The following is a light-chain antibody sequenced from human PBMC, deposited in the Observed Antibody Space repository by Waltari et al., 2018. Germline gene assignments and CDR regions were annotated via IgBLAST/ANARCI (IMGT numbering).Light chain of an antibody. CDR1: QSVSNT. CDR3: QQFNSWPFT. Sequence: ERVMTQSPATLSMSPGERATLPCRASQSVSNTLAWYQQKPGQAPRLLIDAASTRATGVPARFSGSGSGTEFTLTISSLQSEDFAVYYCQQFNSWPFTFGGGTRVEIK. J-gene: IGKJ4*01. V-gene: IGKV3-15*01. CDR2: AAS.